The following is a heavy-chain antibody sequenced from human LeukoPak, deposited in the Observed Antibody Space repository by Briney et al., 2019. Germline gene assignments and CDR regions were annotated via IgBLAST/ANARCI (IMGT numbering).Heavy chain of an antibody. Sequence: ASVKVSCKASGYTFTSYGISWVRQPPGQGLEGMGWSSAYNGNTNYAQKLQGRVTMTTDTSTSTAYMELRSLRSDDTAVYYCARDLHYCSGGSCYLSWFDPWGQGTLVTVSS. CDR1: GYTFTSYG. CDR3: ARDLHYCSGGSCYLSWFDP. CDR2: SSAYNGNT. J-gene: IGHJ5*02. D-gene: IGHD2-15*01. V-gene: IGHV1-18*01.